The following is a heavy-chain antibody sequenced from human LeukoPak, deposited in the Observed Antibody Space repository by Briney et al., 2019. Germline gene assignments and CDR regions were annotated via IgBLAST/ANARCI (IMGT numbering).Heavy chain of an antibody. Sequence: GASLQISCQGSGYSFTSYWIGWVRQMPGKGLEWMGIIYPGDSDTRYSPSFQGQVTISADKSISTAYLQWSSLKASDTAMYYCASPPRRYCSSTSCYGGWGQGTLVTVSS. CDR2: IYPGDSDT. D-gene: IGHD2-2*01. CDR1: GYSFTSYW. V-gene: IGHV5-51*01. CDR3: ASPPRRYCSSTSCYGG. J-gene: IGHJ4*02.